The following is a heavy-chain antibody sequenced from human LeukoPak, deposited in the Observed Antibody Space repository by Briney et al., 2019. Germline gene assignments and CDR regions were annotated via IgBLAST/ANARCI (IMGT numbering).Heavy chain of an antibody. CDR2: ISAYNGNT. D-gene: IGHD2-2*01. CDR3: AREEARIVVVPAACDGMDV. J-gene: IGHJ6*02. V-gene: IGHV1-18*01. Sequence: ASVKVSCKASGYTFTSYGISWVRQAPGQGLEWMGWISAYNGNTNYAQKLQGRVTMTTDTSTSTAYMELRSLRSDDTAVYYRAREEARIVVVPAACDGMDVWGQGTTVTVSS. CDR1: GYTFTSYG.